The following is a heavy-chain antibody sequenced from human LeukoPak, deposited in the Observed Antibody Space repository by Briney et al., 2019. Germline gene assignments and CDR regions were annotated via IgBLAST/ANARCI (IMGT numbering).Heavy chain of an antibody. CDR1: GFTFDDYG. V-gene: IGHV3-20*04. J-gene: IGHJ4*02. D-gene: IGHD1-1*01. CDR2: I. Sequence: GGSLRLSCEDSGFTFDDYGMSWVRQAPGKGLEWVSGIYADSVKGRFTISRDNAKNSLYLQMNSLRAEDTALYYCARDLSDNWYTFGYWGRGTRVTVSS. CDR3: ARDLSDNWYTFGY.